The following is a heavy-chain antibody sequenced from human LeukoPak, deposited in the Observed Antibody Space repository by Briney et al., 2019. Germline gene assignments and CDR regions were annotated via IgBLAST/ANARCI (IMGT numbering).Heavy chain of an antibody. V-gene: IGHV3-66*01. Sequence: PGGSLRLSCAASGFIVSSSYMSWVRQAPGKGLEWLSIIDNSGTTYAESVKGRFTISRDNSKNTVFLQMSSLRGEDTAIYFCARDLGYTTDYWGQGTLVTVSS. CDR3: ARDLGYTTDY. CDR2: IDNSGTT. J-gene: IGHJ4*02. CDR1: GFIVSSSY. D-gene: IGHD3-16*01.